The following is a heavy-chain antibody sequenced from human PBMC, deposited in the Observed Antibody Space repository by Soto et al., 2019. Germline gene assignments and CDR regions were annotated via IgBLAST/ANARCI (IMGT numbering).Heavy chain of an antibody. J-gene: IGHJ5*02. Sequence: QVQVVQSGAEVKKPGASVKVSCKASGITYTTYAIHWVRQAPGQGLEWMGWTNTGNGNTRYSQMFLGRVTLTPDTSARPAHMDPTRLPSPDTAVYFSARAIIGEVPWGQGALISASS. CDR2: TNTGNGNT. CDR3: ARAIIGEVP. V-gene: IGHV1-3*04. CDR1: GITYTTYA. D-gene: IGHD3-3*01.